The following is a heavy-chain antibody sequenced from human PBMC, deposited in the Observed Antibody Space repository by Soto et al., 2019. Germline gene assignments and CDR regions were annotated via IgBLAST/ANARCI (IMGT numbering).Heavy chain of an antibody. D-gene: IGHD5-18*01. Sequence: PSETLSLTCTVAGGSISSYYWSWIRQPPGKGLEWIGYIYYSGSTNYNPSLKSRVTISVDTSKNQFSLKLSSVTAADTAVYYWARGNSYGRPGGVGWFDPWGQGTLVTVSS. CDR3: ARGNSYGRPGGVGWFDP. CDR1: GGSISSYY. CDR2: IYYSGST. V-gene: IGHV4-59*01. J-gene: IGHJ5*02.